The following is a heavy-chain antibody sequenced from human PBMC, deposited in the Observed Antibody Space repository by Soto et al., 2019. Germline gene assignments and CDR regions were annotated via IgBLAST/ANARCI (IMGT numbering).Heavy chain of an antibody. CDR3: ARVAEGGRAARRNWFDP. V-gene: IGHV3-33*01. J-gene: IGHJ5*02. Sequence: GGSLRLSCAASGFTFSSYGMHWVRQAPGKGLEWVAVIWYDGSNKYYADSVKGRFTISRDNSKNTLYLQMNSLRAEDTAVYYCARVAEGGRAARRNWFDPWGQGTLVTVS. D-gene: IGHD6-6*01. CDR2: IWYDGSNK. CDR1: GFTFSSYG.